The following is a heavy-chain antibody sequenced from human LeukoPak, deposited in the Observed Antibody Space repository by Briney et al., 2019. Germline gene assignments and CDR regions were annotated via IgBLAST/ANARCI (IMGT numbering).Heavy chain of an antibody. CDR1: GYISTSYG. CDR3: ARGASYSRGPYCSDC. CDR2: IYPGDSDT. V-gene: IGHV5-51*01. D-gene: IGHD6-25*01. J-gene: IGHJ4*02. Sequence: GESLKISCKGAGYISTSYGNGLVRQMPGKGLEWMGIIYPGDSDTRYSPSFQGQVTISADKSISTAYLQWSSLKASDTAMYYCARGASYSRGPYCSDCWGQGTLVSVSS.